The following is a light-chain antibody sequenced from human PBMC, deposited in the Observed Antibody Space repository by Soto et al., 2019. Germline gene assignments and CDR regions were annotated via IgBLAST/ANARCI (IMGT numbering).Light chain of an antibody. J-gene: IGLJ7*01. V-gene: IGLV4-69*01. CDR1: SGHSNYA. Sequence: QSVLTQSPSASASLGASVKLTCTLSSGHSNYAIAWHQQQPEKGPRYLMKVNSGGSHIKGDGIPDRFSGSSSGAERYLFISSLQSEDEADYYCQTWGTGSAIVVFGGGIQLTV. CDR3: QTWGTGSAIVV. CDR2: VNSGGSH.